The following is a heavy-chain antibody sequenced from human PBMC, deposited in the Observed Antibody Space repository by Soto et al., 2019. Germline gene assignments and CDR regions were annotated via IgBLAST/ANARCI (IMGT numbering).Heavy chain of an antibody. CDR3: ARMASAGTLNWFDP. V-gene: IGHV1-8*02. D-gene: IGHD6-13*01. J-gene: IGHJ5*02. Sequence: ASVKVSCKASGYTFINFDISWVRQATGQGLEWMGWMNPGSGKTGYANKFQGRVTMTRDDSTGTAHLELSSLTSEDTAVYYCARMASAGTLNWFDPWGEGTLVTVSS. CDR1: GYTFINFD. CDR2: MNPGSGKT.